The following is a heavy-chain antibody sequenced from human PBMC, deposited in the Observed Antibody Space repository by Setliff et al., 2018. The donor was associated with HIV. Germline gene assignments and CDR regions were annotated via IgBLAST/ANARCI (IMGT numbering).Heavy chain of an antibody. CDR1: GDSSSNDY. J-gene: IGHJ6*03. CDR2: IHTSGTT. Sequence: ASETLSLTCTVSGDSSSNDYWTWVRQPPGKGLEWIGNIHTSGTTKYNPSLNSRVTISLDMSKSQFSLRLSSVTAADTAMYYCSREYYRSGGYYSGWKYYYMDVWGKGTTVTVSS. V-gene: IGHV4-4*08. CDR3: SREYYRSGGYYSGWKYYYMDV. D-gene: IGHD2-15*01.